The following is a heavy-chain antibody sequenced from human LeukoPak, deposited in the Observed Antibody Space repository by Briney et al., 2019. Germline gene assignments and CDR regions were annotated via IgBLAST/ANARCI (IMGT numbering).Heavy chain of an antibody. J-gene: IGHJ6*03. Sequence: GGSLRLSCAASGFTFDDYAMHWVRQAPGKGLEWVSLISWDGGSTYYADSVKGRFTISRDNAKNSLYLQMNSLRAEDTAVYYCAREPSYYMDVWGKGTTVTVSS. CDR1: GFTFDDYA. CDR2: ISWDGGST. CDR3: AREPSYYMDV. V-gene: IGHV3-43D*03.